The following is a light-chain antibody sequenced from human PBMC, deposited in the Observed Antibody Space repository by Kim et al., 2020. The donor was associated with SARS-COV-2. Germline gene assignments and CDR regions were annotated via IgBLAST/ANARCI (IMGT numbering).Light chain of an antibody. V-gene: IGLV2-23*02. CDR1: SSDVGSYNL. CDR3: CSYAGSSTDVV. CDR2: EVS. Sequence: QSITISCTGTSSDVGSYNLVSWYQQHPGKAPKLMIYEVSKRPSGVSNRFSGSKSGNTASLTISGLQAEDEADYYCCSYAGSSTDVVFGGGTKVTVL. J-gene: IGLJ2*01.